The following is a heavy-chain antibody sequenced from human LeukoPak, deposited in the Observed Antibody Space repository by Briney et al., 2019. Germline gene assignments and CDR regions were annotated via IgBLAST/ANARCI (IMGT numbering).Heavy chain of an antibody. D-gene: IGHD3-10*01. CDR3: LRGLAGGD. J-gene: IGHJ4*02. V-gene: IGHV3-7*01. CDR1: GFTFSTYW. CDR2: IKQDGCDK. Sequence: GGSLRLSCAASGFTFSTYWMSWVRQAPGKGLEWVANIKQDGCDKYYVDSVKGRFTISRDNAKNSLFLQMNSLRAEDTAVFYCLRGLAGGDWGQGTLVTVSS.